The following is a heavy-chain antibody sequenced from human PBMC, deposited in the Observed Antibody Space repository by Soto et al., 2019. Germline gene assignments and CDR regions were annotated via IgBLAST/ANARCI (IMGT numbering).Heavy chain of an antibody. J-gene: IGHJ4*02. V-gene: IGHV3-30-3*01. CDR3: ARERGGSSGHECYFYY. D-gene: IGHD6-19*01. CDR2: ISYDGSNK. Sequence: QVQLVESGGGVVQPGRSLRLSCAASGFTFSSYAMHWVRQAPGKGLEWVAVISYDGSNKYYADSVKGRFTISRDNSKNMWYLQLNSLRAEDTAVYYCARERGGSSGHECYFYYWGQGTLVTVSS. CDR1: GFTFSSYA.